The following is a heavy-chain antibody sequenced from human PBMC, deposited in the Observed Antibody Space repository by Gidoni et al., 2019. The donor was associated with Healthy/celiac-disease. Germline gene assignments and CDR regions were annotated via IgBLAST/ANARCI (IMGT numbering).Heavy chain of an antibody. V-gene: IGHV3-33*01. D-gene: IGHD1-26*01. CDR2: IWYDGSNK. CDR3: ARGSPTIVGAAYYSLPDY. J-gene: IGHJ4*02. Sequence: VAVIWYDGSNKYYADSVKGRFTISRDNSKNTLYLQMNSLRAEDTAVYYCARGSPTIVGAAYYSLPDYWGQGTLVTVSS.